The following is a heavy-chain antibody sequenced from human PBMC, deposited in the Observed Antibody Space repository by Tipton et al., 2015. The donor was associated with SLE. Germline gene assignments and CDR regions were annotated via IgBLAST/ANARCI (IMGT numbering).Heavy chain of an antibody. Sequence: GSLRLSCTASGNTFYSYGMSWVRQAPGKGLEWVANIKQDGSEKYYVDSVKGRFAISRDNARNSLYLQMSGLREEDTAVYYCVRDGGPGLVRDYYYFYYGMDVWGHGTTVIVSS. V-gene: IGHV3-7*01. D-gene: IGHD5-12*01. J-gene: IGHJ6*02. CDR2: IKQDGSEK. CDR3: VRDGGPGLVRDYYYFYYGMDV. CDR1: GNTFYSYG.